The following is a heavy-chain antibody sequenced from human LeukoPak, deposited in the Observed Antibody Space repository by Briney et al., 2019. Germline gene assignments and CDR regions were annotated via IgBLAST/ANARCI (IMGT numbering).Heavy chain of an antibody. J-gene: IGHJ4*02. V-gene: IGHV3-23*01. CDR3: AKASSPGYSGYDYGNFDY. Sequence: PGGSLRLSCAASGFTFSSYAMSWVRQAPGKGLEWVSAISGSGGSTYYADSVKGRFTISRDNSKNTLYLQMNSLRAEDTAVYYCAKASSPGYSGYDYGNFDYWGQGTLVTVSS. D-gene: IGHD5-12*01. CDR2: ISGSGGST. CDR1: GFTFSSYA.